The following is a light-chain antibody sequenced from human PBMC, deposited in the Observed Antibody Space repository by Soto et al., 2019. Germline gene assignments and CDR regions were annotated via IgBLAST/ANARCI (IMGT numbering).Light chain of an antibody. V-gene: IGKV3-15*01. J-gene: IGKJ4*01. CDR3: PHYTNWPLT. Sequence: EIVMTQSPATLSVSPRERATLSCRASHSVSTRLAWYQQKPGQAPRLLIYDASTRATDLPARFSGSGSGTGLTLTFSSLQSEDFAVYYCPHYTNWPLTFGGGTKV. CDR2: DAS. CDR1: HSVSTR.